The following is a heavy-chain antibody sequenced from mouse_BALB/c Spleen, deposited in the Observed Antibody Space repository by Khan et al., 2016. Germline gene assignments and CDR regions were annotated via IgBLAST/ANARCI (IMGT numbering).Heavy chain of an antibody. Sequence: VQLQQPGPDLVKPGASVKISCKASGYSFTGYYMHWVKQSHGKNLEWIGRINPHSGGSTYNQNFRDKAILTVDNSSSTAYMDLRSLTSEDSAVYYCAKEGDYYGLYWGQGTTLTVSS. J-gene: IGHJ2*01. CDR1: GYSFTGYY. CDR2: INPHSGGS. D-gene: IGHD1-1*01. V-gene: IGHV1-31*01. CDR3: AKEGDYYGLY.